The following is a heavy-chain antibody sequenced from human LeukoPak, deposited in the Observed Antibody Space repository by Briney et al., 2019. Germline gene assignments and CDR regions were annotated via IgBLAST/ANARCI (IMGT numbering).Heavy chain of an antibody. CDR1: GYTFTSYD. Sequence: ASVKVSCKASGYTFTSYDINWVRQATGQGLEWMGWMNPNSGNTGYAQKFQGRVTMTRNTSTSTAYMELSSLRSEDTAVYYCARSPFMITFGGVIVHNWFDPWGQGTLVTVSS. D-gene: IGHD3-16*02. V-gene: IGHV1-8*01. J-gene: IGHJ5*02. CDR2: MNPNSGNT. CDR3: ARSPFMITFGGVIVHNWFDP.